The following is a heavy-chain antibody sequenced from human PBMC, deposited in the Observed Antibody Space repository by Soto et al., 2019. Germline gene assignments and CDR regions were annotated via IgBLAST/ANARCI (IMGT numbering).Heavy chain of an antibody. V-gene: IGHV1-69*06. CDR3: AGRGYSGYDFHYYYYGMDV. CDR2: IIPIFGTA. CDR1: GGTFSSYA. Sequence: SVKGCCKASGGTFSSYAISWVRQAPGQWLWWMGGIIPIFGTANYAQKFQGRVTITAYKSTSTAYMELSSLRSEDTAVYYCAGRGYSGYDFHYYYYGMDVWGQGTTVTVSS. J-gene: IGHJ6*02. D-gene: IGHD5-12*01.